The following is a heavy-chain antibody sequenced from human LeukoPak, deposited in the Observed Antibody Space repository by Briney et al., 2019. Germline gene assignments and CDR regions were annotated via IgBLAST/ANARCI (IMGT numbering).Heavy chain of an antibody. CDR2: IYYSGST. CDR3: ARGSYYDFWSGYYPFDY. D-gene: IGHD3-3*01. V-gene: IGHV4-59*01. J-gene: IGHJ4*02. CDR1: GGPISSYY. Sequence: SETLSLTCTVSGGPISSYYWSWIRQPPGKGLEWIGYIYYSGSTNYNPSLKSRVTISVDTSKNQFSLKLSSVTAADTAVYYCARGSYYDFWSGYYPFDYWGQGTLGTVSS.